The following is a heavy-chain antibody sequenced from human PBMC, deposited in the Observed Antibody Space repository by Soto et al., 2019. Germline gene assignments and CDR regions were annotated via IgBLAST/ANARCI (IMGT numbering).Heavy chain of an antibody. CDR2: FYFTGST. CDR1: GASFSSDSHS. V-gene: IGHV4-61*01. J-gene: IGHJ6*02. CDR3: VKDPRFYGMDV. Sequence: LQESGPGLVKPSETLSLTCTVSGASFSSDSHSWSWIRQPPGKGLEWIGCFYFTGSTKINPSLQNRVPISVAESKNQMSLRLNSVTAADTAVYYCVKDPRFYGMDVWGQGTTVTVSS.